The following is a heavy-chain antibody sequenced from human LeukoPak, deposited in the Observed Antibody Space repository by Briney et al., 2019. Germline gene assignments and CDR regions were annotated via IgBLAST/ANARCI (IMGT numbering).Heavy chain of an antibody. D-gene: IGHD2-21*02. J-gene: IGHJ4*02. Sequence: GGSLRLSCATSGFTFSSYAMSWVRQTPGKGLEWVSGISGSGVSTYSADSVKGRFTISRDNAKNTLYLQMNSLRDEDTAVYYCARYVSVWVTTLEYWGQGTLVTVSS. CDR1: GFTFSSYA. V-gene: IGHV3-23*01. CDR2: ISGSGVST. CDR3: ARYVSVWVTTLEY.